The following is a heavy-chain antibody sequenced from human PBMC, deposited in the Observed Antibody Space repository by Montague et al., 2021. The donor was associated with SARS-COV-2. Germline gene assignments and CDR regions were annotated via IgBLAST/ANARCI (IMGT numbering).Heavy chain of an antibody. V-gene: IGHV3-30-3*01. CDR2: ISYDENNK. Sequence: SLRLSCAASEFTFSNFNMYWVRQTPGKGLEWVGFISYDENNKYYADSVKGRFTISRDNSKNTLYLQMNSLRADDTAIYYCARDSFGMDVWGQGTTVTVSS. CDR1: EFTFSNFN. J-gene: IGHJ6*02. CDR3: ARDSFGMDV.